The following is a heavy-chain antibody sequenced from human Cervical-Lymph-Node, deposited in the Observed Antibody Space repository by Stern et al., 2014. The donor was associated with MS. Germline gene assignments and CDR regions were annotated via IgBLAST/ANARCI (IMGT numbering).Heavy chain of an antibody. J-gene: IGHJ4*02. CDR2: IYYSGST. D-gene: IGHD4-17*01. CDR1: GGSISSYY. Sequence: QVQLQESGPGLVKPSETLSLTCTVSGGSISSYYWSWIRQPPGKGLEWIGYIYYSGSTNYNPSLKSRVTISVDTSKNQFSLKLSSVTAADTAVYYCARGPITVTRSFDYWGQGTLVTVSS. CDR3: ARGPITVTRSFDY. V-gene: IGHV4-59*01.